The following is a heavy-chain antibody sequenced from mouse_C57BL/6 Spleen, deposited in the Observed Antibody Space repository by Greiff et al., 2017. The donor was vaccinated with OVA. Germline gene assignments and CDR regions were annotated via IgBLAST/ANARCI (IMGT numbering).Heavy chain of an antibody. CDR2: INPGSGGT. J-gene: IGHJ4*01. V-gene: IGHV1-54*01. CDR3: ARTDYYAMDY. CDR1: GYAFTNYL. Sequence: QVQLKESGAELVRPGTSVKVSCKASGYAFTNYLIEWVKQRPGQGLEWIGVINPGSGGTNYNEKFKGKATLTADKSSSTAYMQLSSLTSEDSAVYFCARTDYYAMDYWGRGTSVTVSS.